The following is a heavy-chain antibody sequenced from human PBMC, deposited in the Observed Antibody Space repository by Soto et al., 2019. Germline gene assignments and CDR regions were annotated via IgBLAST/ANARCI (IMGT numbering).Heavy chain of an antibody. D-gene: IGHD3-9*01. V-gene: IGHV3-33*01. CDR3: ARSAKSYDILTG. Sequence: PGGSLRLSCVAPGVIFSGYGMHWVRQAPGKGLEWVSFISCDGSNIYYADSVKGRITISRDNAKNSLYLQMNSLRAEDTAVYYCARSAKSYDILTGWGQGTQVTVSS. J-gene: IGHJ4*02. CDR2: ISCDGSNI. CDR1: GVIFSGYG.